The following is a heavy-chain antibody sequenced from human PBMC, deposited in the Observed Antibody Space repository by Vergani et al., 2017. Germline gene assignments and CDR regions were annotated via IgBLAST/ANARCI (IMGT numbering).Heavy chain of an antibody. J-gene: IGHJ6*03. V-gene: IGHV4-34*01. CDR2: INHSGST. CDR1: GGYFSGYY. Sequence: QVQLQQWGAGLLKPSETLSLTCAVYGGYFSGYYWSWIRQPPGKGREWIGEINHSGSTNYNPSLKSRVTRSLDTSKNQFSLKLSSVTAADTAVYYCARGLGSRLYYYYMDGWGKGTTVTVSS. D-gene: IGHD2-2*01. CDR3: ARGLGSRLYYYYMDG.